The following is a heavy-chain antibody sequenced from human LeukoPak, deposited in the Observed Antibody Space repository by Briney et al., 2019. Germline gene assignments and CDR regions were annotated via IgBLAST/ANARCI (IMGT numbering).Heavy chain of an antibody. D-gene: IGHD3-10*01. CDR1: GYTFTGYY. Sequence: ASVKVSCKASGYTFTGYYVHWVRQAPGQGLEWMGWINPNSGGTNYAQKFQGWATMTRDTSISTAYMELSRLRSDDTAVYYCARANGSGSIPDYWGQGTLVTVSS. V-gene: IGHV1-2*04. J-gene: IGHJ4*02. CDR3: ARANGSGSIPDY. CDR2: INPNSGGT.